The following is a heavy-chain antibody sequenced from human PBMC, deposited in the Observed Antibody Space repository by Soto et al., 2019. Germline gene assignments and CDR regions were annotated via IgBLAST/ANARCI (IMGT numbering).Heavy chain of an antibody. CDR1: GFNFRRDW. Sequence: EVQLVESGGGLVQPGGSLRLSCAASGFNFRRDWMSWVRQAPGKGLEWVANIKEDGSEQYYVDSVKGRFTIFRDNAKNSLSLQMNSLRAEDTAIYYCARDPTASYGYSLLFDYWGQGTLVIVSS. V-gene: IGHV3-7*01. J-gene: IGHJ4*02. CDR3: ARDPTASYGYSLLFDY. CDR2: IKEDGSEQ. D-gene: IGHD4-17*01.